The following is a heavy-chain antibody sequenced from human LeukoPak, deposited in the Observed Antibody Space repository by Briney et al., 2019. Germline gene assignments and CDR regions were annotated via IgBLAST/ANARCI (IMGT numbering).Heavy chain of an antibody. Sequence: GGSLRLSCAASGFTVSSNYMRWVRQAPGKGLEWVSVIYRGGSTYYADSVKGRFTISRDNSKNTLYLQMNSLRAEDTAVYYCARGWTNHQLLEYYFDYWGQGTLVTVSS. D-gene: IGHD2-2*01. CDR1: GFTVSSNY. CDR3: ARGWTNHQLLEYYFDY. J-gene: IGHJ4*02. CDR2: IYRGGST. V-gene: IGHV3-66*02.